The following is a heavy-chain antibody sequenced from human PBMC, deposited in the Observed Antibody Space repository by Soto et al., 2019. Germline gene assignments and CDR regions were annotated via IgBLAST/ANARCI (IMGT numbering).Heavy chain of an antibody. J-gene: IGHJ4*02. CDR2: ISPYSGYT. D-gene: IGHD2-2*01. V-gene: IGHV1-18*01. CDR3: AREASVIIPAAHPSRFDS. Sequence: GASVKVSCKGFGYSFRKYGINWVRQAPGQGLEWVGWISPYSGYTHSAQKFHGRLTLTTDTAASTAYMELRILRSADTALYFCAREASVIIPAAHPSRFDSWGQGNLVTVSS. CDR1: GYSFRKYG.